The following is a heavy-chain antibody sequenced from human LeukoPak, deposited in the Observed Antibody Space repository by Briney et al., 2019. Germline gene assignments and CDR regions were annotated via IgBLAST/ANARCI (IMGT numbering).Heavy chain of an antibody. V-gene: IGHV4-39*07. CDR1: GDSISRSPYY. D-gene: IGHD3-10*01. CDR3: ARGGYYGSGNDFRFDP. J-gene: IGHJ5*02. Sequence: SETLSLTCTVSGDSISRSPYYWGWIRQPPGKGLEWIASMGSNGNTYYNASLKSRATISIDTSKNQFSLKLSSVTAADTAIYYCARGGYYGSGNDFRFDPWGQGTLVTVSS. CDR2: MGSNGNT.